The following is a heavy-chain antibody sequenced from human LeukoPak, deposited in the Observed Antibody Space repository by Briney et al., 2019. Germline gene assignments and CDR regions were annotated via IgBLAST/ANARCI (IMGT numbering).Heavy chain of an antibody. CDR1: GGSISSYY. V-gene: IGHV4-59*01. CDR3: ARWGKYYYGSGTSRGFDY. D-gene: IGHD3-10*01. Sequence: PSETLSLTCTVSGGSISSYYWSWIRQPPGKGLEWIGYIYYSGSTNYNPSLKSRVTISVDTSKNQFSLKLSSVTAADTAVYYCARWGKYYYGSGTSRGFDYWGQGTLVTVSS. CDR2: IYYSGST. J-gene: IGHJ4*02.